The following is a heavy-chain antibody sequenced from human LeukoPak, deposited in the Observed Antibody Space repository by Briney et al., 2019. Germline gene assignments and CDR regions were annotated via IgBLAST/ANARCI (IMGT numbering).Heavy chain of an antibody. Sequence: SETLSLTCTVSGGSISSGDYYWSWLRQPPGKDLKGNGYIYYSGSTYYIPSLRSRVTISVDTTNIQCSLKPSSVTAADTAVYYCAFSWGSYYIFDYWGQGTLVTVSS. V-gene: IGHV4-30-4*08. J-gene: IGHJ4*02. CDR3: AFSWGSYYIFDY. D-gene: IGHD1-26*01. CDR2: IYYSGST. CDR1: GGSISSGDYY.